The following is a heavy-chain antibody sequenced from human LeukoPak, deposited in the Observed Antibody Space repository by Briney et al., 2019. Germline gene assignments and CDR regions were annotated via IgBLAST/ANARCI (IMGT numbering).Heavy chain of an antibody. J-gene: IGHJ4*02. Sequence: GGSLRLSCAASGFTFSSYGMHWVRQAPGKGLEWVAVISYDGSNKYYADSVKGRFTISRDNSKNTLYLQMNSLRAEDTAVYYCAKQAAGGQIDYWGQGTLVTVSS. CDR2: ISYDGSNK. V-gene: IGHV3-30*18. CDR3: AKQAAGGQIDY. D-gene: IGHD2-8*02. CDR1: GFTFSSYG.